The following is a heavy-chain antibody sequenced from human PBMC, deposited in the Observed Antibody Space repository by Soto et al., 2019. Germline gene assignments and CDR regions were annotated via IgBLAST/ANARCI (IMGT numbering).Heavy chain of an antibody. J-gene: IGHJ4*02. CDR2: IYPGDSDT. CDR1: GYSFISYW. Sequence: GEPLKISCKGSGYSFISYWIGWVRKMPGKGLEWMGIIYPGDSDTRYSPSFQGQVTISADKSINTAYLQWSSLKASDTAMYYCARQYYYDSSGYGNYFDYWGQGTLVTVSS. V-gene: IGHV5-51*01. D-gene: IGHD3-22*01. CDR3: ARQYYYDSSGYGNYFDY.